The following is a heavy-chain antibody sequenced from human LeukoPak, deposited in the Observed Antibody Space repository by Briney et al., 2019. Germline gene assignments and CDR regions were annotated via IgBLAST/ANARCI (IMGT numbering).Heavy chain of an antibody. Sequence: GGSLRLSCATSGFTFSACGMNWVRQAPGKGLEWVSTIGDSAGSTFYADSVKGRFTISRDNSKNTLYLQMNSLRAEDTAVYYCAKEGQGLVPFDYWGQGTLVTVSS. J-gene: IGHJ4*02. CDR2: IGDSAGST. CDR3: AKEGQGLVPFDY. V-gene: IGHV3-23*01. CDR1: GFTFSACG. D-gene: IGHD6-19*01.